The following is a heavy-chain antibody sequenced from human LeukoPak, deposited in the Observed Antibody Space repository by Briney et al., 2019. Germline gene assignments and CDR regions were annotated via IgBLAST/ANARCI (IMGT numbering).Heavy chain of an antibody. D-gene: IGHD6-19*01. CDR2: ISSSSSYI. V-gene: IGHV3-21*04. CDR1: GFTFSSYS. J-gene: IGHJ4*02. CDR3: AKEQWLGKMDYFDY. Sequence: GGSLRLSCAASGFTFSSYSMNWVRQAPGKGLEWVSSISSSSSYIYYADSVKGRFTIPRDNAKNSLYLQMNSLRAEDTAVYYCAKEQWLGKMDYFDYWGQGTLVTVSS.